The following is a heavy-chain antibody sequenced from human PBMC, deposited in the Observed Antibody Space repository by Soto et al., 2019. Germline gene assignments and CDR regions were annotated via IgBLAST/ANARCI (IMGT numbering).Heavy chain of an antibody. V-gene: IGHV1-69*06. Sequence: QVQLVQSGAEVKKPGSSVKVSCKASGGTFSYHAISWVRQAPGQGLEWMGGIVPMFGSANYAQKFEGRVTTNADKSTNTAYMELTSLTSEDTAVYYCVRGDDFDYYYGMDVWGQGTTVTVSS. J-gene: IGHJ6*02. CDR2: IVPMFGSA. CDR1: GGTFSYHA. D-gene: IGHD3-16*01. CDR3: VRGDDFDYYYGMDV.